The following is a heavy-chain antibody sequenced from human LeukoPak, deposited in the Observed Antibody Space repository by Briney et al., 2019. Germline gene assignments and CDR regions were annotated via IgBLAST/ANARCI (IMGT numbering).Heavy chain of an antibody. J-gene: IGHJ6*02. CDR3: ARAVQVFYYYYGMDV. D-gene: IGHD1-1*01. Sequence: SVTVSCKASGGTFSSYAISWVRQAPGQGLEWMGGIIPIFGTANYAQKFQGRVTITADESTSTAYMELSSLRSEDTAVYYCARAVQVFYYYYGMDVWGQGTTVTVSS. CDR1: GGTFSSYA. V-gene: IGHV1-69*13. CDR2: IIPIFGTA.